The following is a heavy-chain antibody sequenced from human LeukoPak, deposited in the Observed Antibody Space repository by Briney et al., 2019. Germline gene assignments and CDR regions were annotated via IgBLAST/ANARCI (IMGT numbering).Heavy chain of an antibody. CDR2: IHIYRGNT. Sequence: WASVKVSCKASGYSSTNYGISWVRQAPGQGLEWMGWIHIYRGNTNYAQKFQGRVTMTTDISTSTVYMEVRGLRSDDTAVYYCARVSGELDDYWGQGTLVTVSS. V-gene: IGHV1-18*01. CDR3: ARVSGELDDY. D-gene: IGHD3-10*01. CDR1: GYSSTNYG. J-gene: IGHJ4*02.